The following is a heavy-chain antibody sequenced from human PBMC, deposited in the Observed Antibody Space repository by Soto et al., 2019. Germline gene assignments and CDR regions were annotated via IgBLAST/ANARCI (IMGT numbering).Heavy chain of an antibody. CDR3: ARLTAAVRYYFDY. Sequence: QLQLQESGPGLVKPSETLSLTCTVSGGSISSSSYYWGWIRQPPGKGLEWIGSIYYSASTHYNPSLKRRATTSVDTSKNQFSLKLSSVTAADTAVYYCARLTAAVRYYFDYWGQGTLVTVSS. D-gene: IGHD6-13*01. J-gene: IGHJ4*02. CDR2: IYYSAST. V-gene: IGHV4-39*01. CDR1: GGSISSSSYY.